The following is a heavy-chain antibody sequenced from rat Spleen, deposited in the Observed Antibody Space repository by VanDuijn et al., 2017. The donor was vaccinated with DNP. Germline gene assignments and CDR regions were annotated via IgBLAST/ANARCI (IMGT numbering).Heavy chain of an antibody. D-gene: IGHD4-3*01. V-gene: IGHV3-3*01. CDR1: GYSIISSYR. J-gene: IGHJ2*01. CDR2: MNSAGST. Sequence: EVQLQESGSGLVKPSQSLSLTCSVTGYSIISSYRWHWIRKFPGNKVEWLGYMNSAGSTNYSPSLKSRISITRDTSKNQFFLQVNSITTEDTATYYCVRGKYNSDYFYYWGQGVMVTVSS. CDR3: VRGKYNSDYFYY.